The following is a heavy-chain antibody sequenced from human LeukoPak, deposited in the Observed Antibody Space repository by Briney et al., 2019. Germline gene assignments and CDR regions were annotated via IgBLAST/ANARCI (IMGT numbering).Heavy chain of an antibody. CDR3: AKDLTEYYGSSGQGYFDY. CDR2: ISGSGGST. J-gene: IGHJ4*02. D-gene: IGHD3-22*01. CDR1: GFTFSSHA. V-gene: IGHV3-23*01. Sequence: PGGSLRLSCAASGFTFSSHAMSWVRQAPGKGLEWVSAISGSGGSTYYADSVKGRFTISRDNSKNTLYLQMNSLRAEDTAVYYCAKDLTEYYGSSGQGYFDYWGQGTLVTVSS.